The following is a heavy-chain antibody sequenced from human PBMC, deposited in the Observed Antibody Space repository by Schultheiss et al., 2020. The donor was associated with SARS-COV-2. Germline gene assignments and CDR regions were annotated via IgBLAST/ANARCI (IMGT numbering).Heavy chain of an antibody. V-gene: IGHV1-2*02. CDR2: INPNSGGT. Sequence: ASVKVSCKASGYTFTGYYMHWVRQAPGQGLEWMGWINPNSGGTNYAQKFQGRVTMTRDTSTSTVYMELSSLRSEDTAVYYCARDRYDALDAFDIWGQGTMVTVSS. CDR3: ARDRYDALDAFDI. J-gene: IGHJ3*02. CDR1: GYTFTGYY. D-gene: IGHD3-16*02.